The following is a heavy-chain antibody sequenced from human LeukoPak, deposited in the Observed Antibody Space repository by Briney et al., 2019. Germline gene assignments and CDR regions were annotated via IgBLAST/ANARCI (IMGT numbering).Heavy chain of an antibody. J-gene: IGHJ5*02. V-gene: IGHV1-69*01. Sequence: SSVTVTCKASGGTFSCYAISWVRQAPGQGLEWMGGTIPIFGTANYAQKFPGRVTITADASTSTAYMELSSLRSEDTAVYYCARAPHYCDILTGYGVRSWFDPWGQGTLVTVSS. D-gene: IGHD3-9*01. CDR2: TIPIFGTA. CDR1: GGTFSCYA. CDR3: ARAPHYCDILTGYGVRSWFDP.